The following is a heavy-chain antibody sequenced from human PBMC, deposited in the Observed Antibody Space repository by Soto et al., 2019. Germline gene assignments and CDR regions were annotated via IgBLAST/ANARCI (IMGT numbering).Heavy chain of an antibody. D-gene: IGHD1-26*01. CDR1: GFSFSSYW. CDR3: ARGRWELLPSD. V-gene: IGHV3-74*01. Sequence: EVQLVESGGGLVQPGGSLRLSCEASGFSFSSYWMLWVRQDPGKGLLWVARVSPDGGGTSYADSVKGRFTIFRDNAKNTVYLQMNSLRVEDTAVYFCARGRWELLPSDWRQGTLVTVSS. J-gene: IGHJ4*02. CDR2: VSPDGGGT.